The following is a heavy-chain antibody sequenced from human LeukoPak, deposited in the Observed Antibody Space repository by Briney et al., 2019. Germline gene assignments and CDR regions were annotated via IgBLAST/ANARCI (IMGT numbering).Heavy chain of an antibody. CDR2: IYPGDSDI. D-gene: IGHD1-14*01. J-gene: IGHJ4*02. V-gene: IGHV5-51*01. CDR1: GYTFTNHW. CDR3: ATAYNSDY. Sequence: GESLKISCKGSGYTFTNHWIGWVRQMPGKGLDWMGIIYPGDSDIRYSPSFQGQVTISADKSISTAYLQWNSLKASDTAMHYCATAYNSDYWGQGTLVTVSS.